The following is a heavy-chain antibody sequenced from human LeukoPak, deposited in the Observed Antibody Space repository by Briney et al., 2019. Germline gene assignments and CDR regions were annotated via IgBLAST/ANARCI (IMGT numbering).Heavy chain of an antibody. CDR3: AKPPPYYYDSSGS. CDR2: ISGSGGST. V-gene: IGHV3-23*01. D-gene: IGHD3-22*01. CDR1: GFTFSGYA. J-gene: IGHJ4*02. Sequence: GGSLRLSCAASGFTFSGYAMSWVRQAPGKGLEWISAISGSGGSTYYADSVKGRFTISRDNSKNTLYLQMNSLRAEDTAVYYCAKPPPYYYDSSGSWGQGTLVTVSS.